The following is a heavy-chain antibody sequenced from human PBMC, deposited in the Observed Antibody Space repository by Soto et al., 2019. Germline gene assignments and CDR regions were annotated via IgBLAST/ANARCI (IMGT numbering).Heavy chain of an antibody. CDR1: GYIFTNYA. CDR2: INAGNGNT. J-gene: IGHJ6*02. D-gene: IGHD5-12*01. CDR3: ARVTGYSGYDYISYYYGMDV. Sequence: GASVKVSCKSSGYIFTNYAMHCVRQAPGQSLEWMGWINAGNGNTKYSQKFQSRVTITRDTSASTAYMELSSLRSEDTAVYYCARVTGYSGYDYISYYYGMDVWGQGTTVTVSS. V-gene: IGHV1-3*01.